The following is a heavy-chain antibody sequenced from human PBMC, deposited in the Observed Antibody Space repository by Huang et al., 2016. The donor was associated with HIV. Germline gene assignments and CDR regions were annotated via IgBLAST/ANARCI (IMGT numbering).Heavy chain of an antibody. Sequence: EVQLLESGGGLVQPGGSLRLSCAASGFTFNNYAMSWVRQAPGKGLEWVSAISGRGGNTYYADSVKGRFTISRDKSKNTLFLQMSGLRAEDTAVYYCSRDDFWSGYSDYYGLDVWGQGTTVTVSS. CDR1: GFTFNNYA. V-gene: IGHV3-23*01. D-gene: IGHD3-3*01. J-gene: IGHJ6*02. CDR3: SRDDFWSGYSDYYGLDV. CDR2: ISGRGGNT.